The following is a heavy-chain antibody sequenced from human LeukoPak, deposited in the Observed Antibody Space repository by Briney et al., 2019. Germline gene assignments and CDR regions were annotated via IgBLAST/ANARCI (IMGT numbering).Heavy chain of an antibody. CDR1: GFTFSSYA. D-gene: IGHD3-10*01. Sequence: GGSLRLSCAASGFTFSSYAMSWVRQAPGKGLEWVANIKQDGSEKDYVDSVKGRFTISRDNAKNSLYLQMNSLRVEDTAVYYCAGGIAMVRGGDVWGKGTTVTVSS. CDR3: AGGIAMVRGGDV. V-gene: IGHV3-7*01. J-gene: IGHJ6*04. CDR2: IKQDGSEK.